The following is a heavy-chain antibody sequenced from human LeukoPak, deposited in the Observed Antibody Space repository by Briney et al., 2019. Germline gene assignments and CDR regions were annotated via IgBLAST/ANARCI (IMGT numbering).Heavy chain of an antibody. CDR3: ASEELEYYFDY. D-gene: IGHD6-6*01. J-gene: IGHJ4*02. CDR1: GGSISSGGYY. Sequence: SETLSLTCTVSGGSISSGGYYWSWIRQPPGKGLEWIGYICHSGSTYYNPSLKSRVTISVDRSKNQFSLKLSSVTAADTAVYYCASEELEYYFDYWGQGTLVTVSS. V-gene: IGHV4-30-2*01. CDR2: ICHSGST.